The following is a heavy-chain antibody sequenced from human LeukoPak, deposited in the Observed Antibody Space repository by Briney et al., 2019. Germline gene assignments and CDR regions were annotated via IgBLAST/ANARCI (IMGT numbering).Heavy chain of an antibody. V-gene: IGHV4-34*01. Sequence: SETLSLTCTVSGDSINTYYWSWIRQPPGKGLEWIGEINHSGSTNYNPSLKSRVTISVDTSKNQFSLKLSSVTAADTAVYYCARGNIAVAGLFDYWGQGTLVTVSS. CDR1: GDSINTYY. J-gene: IGHJ4*02. CDR2: INHSGST. D-gene: IGHD6-19*01. CDR3: ARGNIAVAGLFDY.